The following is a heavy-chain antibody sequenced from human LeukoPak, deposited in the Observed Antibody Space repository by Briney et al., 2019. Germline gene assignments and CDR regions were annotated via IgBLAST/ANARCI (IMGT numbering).Heavy chain of an antibody. Sequence: EASVKVSCKASGYSFASYGIIWVRQAPGHGLEWMGWIKTYNGNTNYAQKFQGRVTLTTDTSTRTAYMELRSLTSDDTAVYYCARPYYYDSSGYYYVGRYYFDYWGQGTLVTVSS. D-gene: IGHD3-22*01. CDR2: IKTYNGNT. CDR1: GYSFASYG. CDR3: ARPYYYDSSGYYYVGRYYFDY. V-gene: IGHV1-18*01. J-gene: IGHJ4*02.